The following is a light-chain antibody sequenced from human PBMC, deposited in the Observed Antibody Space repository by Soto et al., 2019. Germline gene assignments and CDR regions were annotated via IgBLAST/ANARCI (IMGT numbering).Light chain of an antibody. V-gene: IGKV1-6*01. Sequence: AIQMPQSPSSLSASVGDRVTITCRPSQGIRNALCWYQLKPGKAPKRLISVAFSLQSGGASRFSGSGSGTDFTLTISSLQPEDFATYYCLQDYTYPLTFGGGTKVDI. CDR2: VAF. CDR3: LQDYTYPLT. CDR1: QGIRNA. J-gene: IGKJ4*01.